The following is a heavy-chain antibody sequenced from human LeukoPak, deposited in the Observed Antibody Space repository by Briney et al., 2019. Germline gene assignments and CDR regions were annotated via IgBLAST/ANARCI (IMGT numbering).Heavy chain of an antibody. D-gene: IGHD5-18*01. Sequence: GGTLRLSCAASGFTFSHYGLHWVRQAPGKGLEWVAVIWYDGSNKYYADSVKGRFTISRDNSKNTLYLQMNSLRAEDTAVYYCARDRGTVMAVLDHWGQGTLVTVPS. V-gene: IGHV3-33*08. J-gene: IGHJ4*02. CDR1: GFTFSHYG. CDR2: IWYDGSNK. CDR3: ARDRGTVMAVLDH.